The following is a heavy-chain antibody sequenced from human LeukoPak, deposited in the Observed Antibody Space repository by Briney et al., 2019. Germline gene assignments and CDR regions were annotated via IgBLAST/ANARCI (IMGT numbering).Heavy chain of an antibody. D-gene: IGHD3-22*01. CDR3: ARDRGGYYDSSGYYDY. V-gene: IGHV1-69*13. CDR1: GGTFSSYA. CDR2: IIPIFGTA. Sequence: ASVKVSCKASGGTFSSYAISWVRQAPGQGLEWMGGIIPIFGTANYAQKFQGRVTITADESTSTAYMELSSLRSEDTAVYYCARDRGGYYDSSGYYDYWGQGTLVTVSS. J-gene: IGHJ4*02.